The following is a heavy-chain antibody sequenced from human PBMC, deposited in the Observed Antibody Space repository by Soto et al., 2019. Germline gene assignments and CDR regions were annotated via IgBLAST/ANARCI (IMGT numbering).Heavy chain of an antibody. J-gene: IGHJ6*02. V-gene: IGHV4-34*01. CDR2: INHSGNT. Sequence: SETLSLTCAVYGGSFSGYYWTWIRQPPGKGLEWVGEINHSGNTNYNPSLKSRVTISVDTSKNQFSLKLSSVTAADTAVYYCARTYYDSSDHGYYYGLDVWGQGTTVTVSS. CDR3: ARTYYDSSDHGYYYGLDV. D-gene: IGHD3-22*01. CDR1: GGSFSGYY.